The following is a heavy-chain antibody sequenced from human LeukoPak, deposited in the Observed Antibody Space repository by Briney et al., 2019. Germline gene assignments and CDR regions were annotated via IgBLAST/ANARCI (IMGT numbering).Heavy chain of an antibody. J-gene: IGHJ6*02. CDR2: IYFSGAT. CDR3: AREDPQTTVPEGLDV. V-gene: IGHV4-59*01. CDR1: GGSISSYY. D-gene: IGHD4-17*01. Sequence: PETLSLTCTVSGGSISSYYWSWIRQSPEKGLEWIGYIYFSGATNCNPSLKSRVTISVDTSKNQFSLKLSSVTAADTAVYYCAREDPQTTVPEGLDVWGQGTTVTVSS.